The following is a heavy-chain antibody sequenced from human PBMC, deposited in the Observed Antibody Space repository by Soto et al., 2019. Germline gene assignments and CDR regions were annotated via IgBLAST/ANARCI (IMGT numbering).Heavy chain of an antibody. D-gene: IGHD3-22*01. V-gene: IGHV4-59*01. CDR1: GDSISSYY. CDR3: ASYYYDSSGYYNWFDP. CDR2: IYYSGST. Sequence: SETLSLTCTVSGDSISSYYWSWIRQPPGKGLEWIGYIYYSGSTNYNPSLKSRVTISVDTSKNQFSLKLSSVTAADTAVYYCASYYYDSSGYYNWFDPWGQGTLVTVSS. J-gene: IGHJ5*02.